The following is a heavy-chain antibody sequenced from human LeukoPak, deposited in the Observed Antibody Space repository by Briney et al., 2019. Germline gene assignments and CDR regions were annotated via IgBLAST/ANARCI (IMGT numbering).Heavy chain of an antibody. CDR3: AGAIVVVPAAIGWFDP. D-gene: IGHD2-2*02. V-gene: IGHV4-59*01. J-gene: IGHJ5*02. CDR1: GGSISSYY. Sequence: SETLSLTCTVSGGSISSYYWSWIRQPPGKGLEWIGYIYYSGSTNYNPSLKSRVTISVDTSKNQFSLKLSSVTAADTAVYYCAGAIVVVPAAIGWFDPWGQGTLVTVSS. CDR2: IYYSGST.